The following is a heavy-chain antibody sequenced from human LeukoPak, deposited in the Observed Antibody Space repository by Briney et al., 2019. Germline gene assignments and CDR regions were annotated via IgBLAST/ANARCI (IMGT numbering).Heavy chain of an antibody. Sequence: GGCLRLSCAASGFTLSVHWMTWVRQAPGKVMEWVANIKGDGSETYYVDSVKGRFTISRDNAKNSVSLQMNSLRAEDTAVYYCARGHYGMDVWGQGTTVAVSS. V-gene: IGHV3-7*03. CDR3: ARGHYGMDV. CDR2: IKGDGSET. J-gene: IGHJ6*02. CDR1: GFTLSVHW.